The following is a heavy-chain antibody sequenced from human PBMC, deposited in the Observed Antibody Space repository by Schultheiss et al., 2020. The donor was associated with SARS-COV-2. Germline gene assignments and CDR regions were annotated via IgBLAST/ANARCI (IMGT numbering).Heavy chain of an antibody. CDR1: GGSISSHY. Sequence: SETLSLTCTVSGGSISSHYGNCIWQPPGKGLEWIGYIYYSGSTNYNPSLKSRVTISVDTSKNQFSLKLSSVTAADTAVYYCARVSYYDSSGWFDPWGQGTLVTVSS. CDR3: ARVSYYDSSGWFDP. J-gene: IGHJ5*02. V-gene: IGHV4-59*11. CDR2: IYYSGST. D-gene: IGHD3-22*01.